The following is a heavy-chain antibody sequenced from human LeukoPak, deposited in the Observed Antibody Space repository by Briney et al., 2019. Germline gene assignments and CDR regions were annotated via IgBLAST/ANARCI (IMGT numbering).Heavy chain of an antibody. CDR1: GGSISSGGYS. CDR2: IYHSGST. V-gene: IGHV4-30-2*01. D-gene: IGHD2-8*02. J-gene: IGHJ3*02. Sequence: SETLSLTCAVSGGSISSGGYSWSWIRQPPGKGLEWTGYIYHSGSTYYNPSLKSRVTISVDRSKNQFSLKLSSVTAADTAVYYCARGGLVVLGAFDIWGQGTMVTVSS. CDR3: ARGGLVVLGAFDI.